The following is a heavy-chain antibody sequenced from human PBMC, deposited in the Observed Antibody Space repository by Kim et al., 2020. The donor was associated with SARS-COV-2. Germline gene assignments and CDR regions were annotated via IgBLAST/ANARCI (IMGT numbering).Heavy chain of an antibody. J-gene: IGHJ6*02. CDR1: GYTFTSYD. CDR3: ASSGIVVVPAAKVYYYYGMDA. V-gene: IGHV1-8*01. CDR2: MNPNSGNT. Sequence: ASVKVSCKASGYTFTSYDINWVRQATGQGLEWMGWMNPNSGNTGYAQKFQGRVTMTRNTSISTAYMELSSLRSEDTAVYYCASSGIVVVPAAKVYYYYGMDAGGQGTTVTVSS. D-gene: IGHD2-2*01.